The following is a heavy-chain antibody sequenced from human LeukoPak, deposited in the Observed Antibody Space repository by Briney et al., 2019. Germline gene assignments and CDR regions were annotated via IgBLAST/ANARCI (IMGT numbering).Heavy chain of an antibody. CDR1: GFTFSSYW. CDR2: IKQDGSEK. Sequence: PGGSLRLSCAASGFTFSSYWMSWVRQAPGKGLEWVANIKQDGSEKYYVDPVKGRFTISRDNAKNSLYLQMNSLRAEDTAVYYCARDSGSYNLPHFDDWGQGTLVTVSS. D-gene: IGHD1-26*01. J-gene: IGHJ4*02. V-gene: IGHV3-7*01. CDR3: ARDSGSYNLPHFDD.